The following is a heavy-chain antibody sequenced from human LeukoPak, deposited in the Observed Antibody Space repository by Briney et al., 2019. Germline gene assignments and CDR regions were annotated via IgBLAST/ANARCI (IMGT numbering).Heavy chain of an antibody. CDR1: GFMFSSKW. D-gene: IGHD5-24*01. CDR2: LKEDGTET. V-gene: IGHV3-7*03. CDR3: AKVGRSLQTD. J-gene: IGHJ4*02. Sequence: SGGSLGLSRAASGFMFSSKWLSWVRLAPGKGLEWVANLKEDGTETYYVDSVKGRFTISRDNAKNSLYLQMNSLRVEDTAVYYCAKVGRSLQTDWGQGTLVTVSS.